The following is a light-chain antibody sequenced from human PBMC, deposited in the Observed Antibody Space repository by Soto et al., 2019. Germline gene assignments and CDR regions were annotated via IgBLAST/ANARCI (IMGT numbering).Light chain of an antibody. J-gene: IGKJ1*01. CDR1: QSVSSTY. CDR2: GAS. V-gene: IGKV3-20*01. Sequence: EIVLTQSPGTLSLCPGERATLSCRASQSVSSTYLIWYQQKPGQAPRLLIYGASSRATGVPDRFSGGGSGTDFTLTISRLEPEDFAVYYCQQYGSSGTFGQGTKVDI. CDR3: QQYGSSGT.